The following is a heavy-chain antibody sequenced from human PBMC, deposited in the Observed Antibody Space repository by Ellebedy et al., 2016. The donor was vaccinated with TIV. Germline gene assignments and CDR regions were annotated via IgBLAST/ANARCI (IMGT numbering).Heavy chain of an antibody. V-gene: IGHV4-59*01. CDR2: IYYSGST. CDR1: GGSISSYY. Sequence: SETLSLXXTVSGGSISSYYWSWIRQPPGKGLEWIGYIYYSGSTNYNPSLKSRVTISVDTSKNQFSLKLSSVTAADTAVYYCARGTYYYDSSGYYYDYWGQGTLVTVSS. CDR3: ARGTYYYDSSGYYYDY. J-gene: IGHJ4*02. D-gene: IGHD3-22*01.